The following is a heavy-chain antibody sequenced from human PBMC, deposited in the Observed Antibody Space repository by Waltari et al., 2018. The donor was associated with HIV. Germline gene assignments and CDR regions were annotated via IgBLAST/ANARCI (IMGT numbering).Heavy chain of an antibody. V-gene: IGHV3-48*04. CDR1: GFTFSSYS. CDR3: AKEVVALPHYYYYGLDV. D-gene: IGHD2-15*01. J-gene: IGHJ6*02. Sequence: EVQLVESGGGLVQPGGSLRLSCAASGFTFSSYSMNWVRQAPGKGVVWVSYISSTSNTIYYADSVKCRFTVSRDNAKNSLSLRMNSLRAEDTSVYFCAKEVVALPHYYYYGLDVWGQGTTVTVSS. CDR2: ISSTSNTI.